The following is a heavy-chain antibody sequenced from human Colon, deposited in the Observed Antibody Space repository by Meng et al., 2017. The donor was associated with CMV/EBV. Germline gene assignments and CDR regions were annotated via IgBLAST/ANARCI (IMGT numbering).Heavy chain of an antibody. V-gene: IGHV3-21*01. Sequence: LKISCAASGLTLSDYAMNWVRQAPGKGLEWVSSISFGAIYTDYADSVKGRFTISRDNGKNSLYLQMNSLTVEDSAVYYCARDLSPYTTLHKGGQLVDFWGQGTLVTVSS. CDR2: ISFGAIYT. J-gene: IGHJ4*02. CDR3: ARDLSPYTTLHKGGQLVDF. CDR1: GLTLSDYA. D-gene: IGHD3-16*01.